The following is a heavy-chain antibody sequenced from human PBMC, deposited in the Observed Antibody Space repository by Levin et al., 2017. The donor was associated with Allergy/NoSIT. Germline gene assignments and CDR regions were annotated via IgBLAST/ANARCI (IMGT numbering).Heavy chain of an antibody. D-gene: IGHD5-18*01. V-gene: IGHV3-23*01. J-gene: IGHJ3*02. CDR3: AKSNDASGGYRHAFDI. CDR1: GFTFDTYA. CDR2: ITRGGAHT. Sequence: ASVKVSCAASGFTFDTYAMIWVRQAPGKGLEWVSSITRGGAHTYYADSVKGRFTISRDDSRNTLSLQMNSLRAEDTAIYYCAKSNDASGGYRHAFDIWGQGTMATVSS.